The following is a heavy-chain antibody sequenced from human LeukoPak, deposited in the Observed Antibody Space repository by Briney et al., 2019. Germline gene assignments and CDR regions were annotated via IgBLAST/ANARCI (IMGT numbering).Heavy chain of an antibody. D-gene: IGHD3-10*01. CDR3: ARGSFKYYYGSGSYPPCDY. CDR1: GYTFTSYD. J-gene: IGHJ4*02. V-gene: IGHV1-8*01. Sequence: ASVKFSCKASGYTFTSYDINWVRQATGQGLEWMGWMNPNSGNTGYAQKFQGRVTMTRNTSISTAYMGLSSLRSEDTAVYYCARGSFKYYYGSGSYPPCDYWGQGTLVTVSS. CDR2: MNPNSGNT.